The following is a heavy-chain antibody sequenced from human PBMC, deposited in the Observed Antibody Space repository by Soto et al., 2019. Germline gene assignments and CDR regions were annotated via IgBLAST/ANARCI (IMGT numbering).Heavy chain of an antibody. Sequence: EVRLVESGGDLVQPGGSLRLSCAASGFTFSDYDMHWVRQVTGKGLEWVSSINTAADTYYPDSVKGRFTISRENAKNSVYLQLNSLRASDTAIYYCARTHGYSYWDLDPWGRGTLVTVSS. CDR1: GFTFSDYD. CDR3: ARTHGYSYWDLDP. V-gene: IGHV3-13*01. J-gene: IGHJ2*01. D-gene: IGHD5-18*01. CDR2: INTAADT.